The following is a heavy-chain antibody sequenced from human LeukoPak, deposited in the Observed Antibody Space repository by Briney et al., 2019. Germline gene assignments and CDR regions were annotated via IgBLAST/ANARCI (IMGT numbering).Heavy chain of an antibody. V-gene: IGHV1-69*04. CDR1: GGTFSSYA. CDR3: TTLAGAFDAFHI. Sequence: GASVKVSCKASGGTFSSYAISWVRQAPGQGLEWMGRIIPILGIANYAQKFQGRVTITADKSTSTAYMELSSLRTEDTAVHYCTTLAGAFDAFHIWRGGTSVPVFS. J-gene: IGHJ3*02. CDR2: IIPILGIA.